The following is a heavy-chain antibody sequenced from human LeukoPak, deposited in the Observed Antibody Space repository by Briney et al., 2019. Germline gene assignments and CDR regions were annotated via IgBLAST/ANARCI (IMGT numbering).Heavy chain of an antibody. D-gene: IGHD6-13*01. V-gene: IGHV4-39*01. CDR1: GGSISSSSYY. J-gene: IGHJ4*02. Sequence: SETLSLTCTVSGGSISSSSYYWGWIRQPPGKGLEWIGSIYYSGSTYYNPSLKSRVTISVDTSKSQFSLKLSSVTAADTAVYYCARQRSSSWYYFDYWGQGTLVTVSS. CDR3: ARQRSSSWYYFDY. CDR2: IYYSGST.